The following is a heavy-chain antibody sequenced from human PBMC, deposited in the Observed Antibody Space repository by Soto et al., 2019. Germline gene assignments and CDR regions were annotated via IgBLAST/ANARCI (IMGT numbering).Heavy chain of an antibody. CDR3: ARRIYVSSGHFDY. J-gene: IGHJ4*02. CDR2: VTGGGDTT. D-gene: IGHD6-6*01. Sequence: GGSLRLSCAASGFTFINYAMSWVRQAPGKGLEWVSAVTGGGDTTYYGDSVKGRFTISRDNSKSTLYLQMDGLRAEDTAVYYCARRIYVSSGHFDYWGQGTLVTVSS. V-gene: IGHV3-23*01. CDR1: GFTFINYA.